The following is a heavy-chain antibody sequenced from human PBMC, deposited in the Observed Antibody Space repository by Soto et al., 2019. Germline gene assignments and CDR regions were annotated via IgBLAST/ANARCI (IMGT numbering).Heavy chain of an antibody. D-gene: IGHD3-16*01. CDR1: GGSISSGGYS. Sequence: PSETLSLTCAVSGGSISSGGYSWSWIRQPPGKGLEWIGYIYHSGSTYYNPSLKSRVTISVDRSKNQFSLKLSSVTAADTAVYYCARAVKYAGVAYWGHGTLVTVSS. CDR2: IYHSGST. CDR3: ARAVKYAGVAY. V-gene: IGHV4-30-2*01. J-gene: IGHJ4*01.